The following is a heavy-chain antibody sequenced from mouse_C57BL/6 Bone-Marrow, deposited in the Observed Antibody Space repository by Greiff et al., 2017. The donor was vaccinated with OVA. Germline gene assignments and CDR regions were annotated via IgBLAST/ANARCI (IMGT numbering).Heavy chain of an antibody. D-gene: IGHD2-4*01. Sequence: EVQLQQSGGGLVKPGGSLKLSCAASGFTFSDSGMHWVRQAPEKGLEWVAYISRGSSTINYADTVKGRFTISRDTAKNTPSLQLTSLESEDTAMYDCARGSYVITTEGEVWGTGTTVTVSS. CDR1: GFTFSDSG. V-gene: IGHV5-17*01. CDR2: ISRGSSTI. J-gene: IGHJ1*03. CDR3: ARGSYVITTEGEV.